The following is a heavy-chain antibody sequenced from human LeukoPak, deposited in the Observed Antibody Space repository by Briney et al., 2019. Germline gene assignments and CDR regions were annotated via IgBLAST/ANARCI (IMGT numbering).Heavy chain of an antibody. Sequence: SETLSLTCTVSGGSISSYYWSWIRQPPGKGLEWIGYIYYSGSTNYNPSLKSRVTISVDTSKNQFSLKLSSVTAADTAVYYCAGTGQLYRAGAFDIWGQGTMVTVSS. CDR2: IYYSGST. V-gene: IGHV4-59*01. J-gene: IGHJ3*02. D-gene: IGHD5-12*01. CDR3: AGTGQLYRAGAFDI. CDR1: GGSISSYY.